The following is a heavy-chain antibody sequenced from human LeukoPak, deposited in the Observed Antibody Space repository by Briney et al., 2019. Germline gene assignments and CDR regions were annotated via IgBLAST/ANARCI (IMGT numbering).Heavy chain of an antibody. CDR3: AKEDDYGDYDYYYYYYGMDV. CDR2: ISGSGSST. D-gene: IGHD4-17*01. Sequence: GGSLRLSCAASGFTFSSYAMSWVRQAPGKGLEWVSAISGSGSSTYYADSVEGRFTISRDNSKNTLYLQMNSLRAEDTAVYYCAKEDDYGDYDYYYYYYGMDVWGQGTTVTVSS. CDR1: GFTFSSYA. V-gene: IGHV3-23*01. J-gene: IGHJ6*02.